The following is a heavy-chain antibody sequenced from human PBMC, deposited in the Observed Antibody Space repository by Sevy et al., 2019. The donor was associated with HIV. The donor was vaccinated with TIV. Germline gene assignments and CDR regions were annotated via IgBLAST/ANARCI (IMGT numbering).Heavy chain of an antibody. Sequence: GGSLRLSCAASGFTFISYAMSWVRQAPGKGLEWVSSVSPGGGSTYYADSLKGRFTISRDNSKNTLDLQMNRLRAEDTAVYYCAKEQLGGLYWGQGTLVTVSS. D-gene: IGHD3-16*01. CDR1: GFTFISYA. CDR2: VSPGGGST. J-gene: IGHJ4*02. V-gene: IGHV3-23*01. CDR3: AKEQLGGLY.